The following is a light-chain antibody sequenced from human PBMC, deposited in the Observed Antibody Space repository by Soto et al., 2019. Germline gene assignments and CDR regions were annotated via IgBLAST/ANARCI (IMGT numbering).Light chain of an antibody. Sequence: EIVLTQSPATLSLSLGERATLSCRASQSIGSYLAWYQHKLGQPPRLLIYDASNRATGIPVRFSGSGSGTDFTLIISSLEREDFAVYYCQQRSTWPPFSFGPGTKVDIK. J-gene: IGKJ3*01. CDR3: QQRSTWPPFS. V-gene: IGKV3-11*01. CDR2: DAS. CDR1: QSIGSY.